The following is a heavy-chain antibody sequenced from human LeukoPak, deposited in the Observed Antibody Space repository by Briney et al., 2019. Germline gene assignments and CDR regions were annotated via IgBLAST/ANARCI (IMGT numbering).Heavy chain of an antibody. CDR2: INPNSGGT. Sequence: ASVKVSCKASGYTFTGYYMHWVRQAPGQGLEWMGWINPNSGGTNYAQKFQGRVTMTRDTSISTAYMELSRLRSDDTAVYYCARQKDIVVLVPEENWFDPWGQGTLVTVSS. CDR3: ARQKDIVVLVPEENWFDP. J-gene: IGHJ5*02. CDR1: GYTFTGYY. D-gene: IGHD2-15*01. V-gene: IGHV1-2*02.